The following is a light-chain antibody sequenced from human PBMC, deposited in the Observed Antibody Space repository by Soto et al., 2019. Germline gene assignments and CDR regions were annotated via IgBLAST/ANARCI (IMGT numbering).Light chain of an antibody. J-gene: IGKJ1*01. CDR2: KAS. CDR1: QSISSW. CDR3: QQYNSYDTWT. Sequence: DIQMTQSPSTLSASVGDRVTITCRASQSISSWLAWYQQKPGKAPKLLIYKASSLESGVPSRFSGSGSGTEFTLTISSLQPDDFATYYCQQYNSYDTWTFGQGTKVDIK. V-gene: IGKV1-5*03.